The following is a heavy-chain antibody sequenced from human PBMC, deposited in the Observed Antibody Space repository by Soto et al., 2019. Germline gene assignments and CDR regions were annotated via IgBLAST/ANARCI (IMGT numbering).Heavy chain of an antibody. CDR2: ISGSGGST. J-gene: IGHJ4*02. Sequence: EVQLLESGGGLVQPGGSLRLSCAASGFTFSSYAMSWVRQAPGKGLEWVSVISGSGGSTYYADSAKGRFTISRDNSKNTLYLQMNSLRAEDTAVYYCAKWSIVVVPAAGDFDYWGQGTLVTVSS. CDR1: GFTFSSYA. CDR3: AKWSIVVVPAAGDFDY. D-gene: IGHD2-2*01. V-gene: IGHV3-23*01.